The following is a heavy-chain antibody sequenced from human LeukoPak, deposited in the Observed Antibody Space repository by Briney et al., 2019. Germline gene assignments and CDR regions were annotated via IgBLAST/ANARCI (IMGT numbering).Heavy chain of an antibody. CDR1: GFTVSTNY. CDR3: ARVDGYYGSGSWFAP. Sequence: PGGSLRLSCVASGFTVSTNYVSWVRQTPGKGLEWVSVIQTGGNTFHADSVKGRFTISRDTSKNTVYLQMNSLRGEGTAVYYCARVDGYYGSGSWFAPWGQGTQVTVSS. J-gene: IGHJ5*02. CDR2: IQTGGNT. V-gene: IGHV3-66*01. D-gene: IGHD3-10*01.